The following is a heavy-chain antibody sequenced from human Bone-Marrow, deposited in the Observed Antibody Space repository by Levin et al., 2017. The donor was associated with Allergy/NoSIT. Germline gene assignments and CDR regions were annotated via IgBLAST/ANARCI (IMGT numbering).Heavy chain of an antibody. J-gene: IGHJ4*02. CDR2: LNTNTGGT. Sequence: GESLKISCKASGYTFTGYYMHWVRQAPGQGLEWMGWLNTNTGGTKYSQTFQGRVTMTRDTSISTAYMELSNLRSDDTAVYFCARGPGSLTGLLDYWGQGTLVTVSS. CDR1: GYTFTGYY. CDR3: ARGPGSLTGLLDY. V-gene: IGHV1-2*02.